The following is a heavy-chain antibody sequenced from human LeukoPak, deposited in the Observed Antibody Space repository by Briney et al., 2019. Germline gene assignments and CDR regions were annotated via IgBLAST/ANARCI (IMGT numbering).Heavy chain of an antibody. V-gene: IGHV4-34*01. J-gene: IGHJ4*02. D-gene: IGHD5-24*01. Sequence: SETLSLTCAVHGGSFSGFYWNWMRQPPGKGPEWIGEIFDGGRTNYNPSLKSRVTISGDTSKNQFSLKLSSVTAADTAVYYCARGLGEGYPDSWGKGTLVTVSP. CDR3: ARGLGEGYPDS. CDR2: IFDGGRT. CDR1: GGSFSGFY.